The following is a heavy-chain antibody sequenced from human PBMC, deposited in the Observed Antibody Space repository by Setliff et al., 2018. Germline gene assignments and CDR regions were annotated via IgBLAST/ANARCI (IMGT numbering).Heavy chain of an antibody. D-gene: IGHD3-10*01. V-gene: IGHV4-34*01. CDR1: GGSFSGYY. CDR3: ARAGGGYYGSGSYWSRGVFDY. CDR2: INHSGST. J-gene: IGHJ4*02. Sequence: PSETLSPTCAVYGGSFSGYYWSWIRQPPGKGLEWIGEINHSGSTNYNPSLKSRVTISVDTSKNQFSLKLSSVTAADTAVYYCARAGGGYYGSGSYWSRGVFDYWGQGTLVTVSS.